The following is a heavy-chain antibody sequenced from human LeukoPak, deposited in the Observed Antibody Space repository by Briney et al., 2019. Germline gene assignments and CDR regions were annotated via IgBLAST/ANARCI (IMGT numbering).Heavy chain of an antibody. CDR2: IYYSGST. CDR1: GGSISSYY. Sequence: PSQTLSLTCTVSGGSISSYYWSWIRQPPGKGLEWIGYIYYSGSTNHNPSLKSRVTISVDTSKNQFSLKLSSVTAADTAVYYCARHTIEFDYWGQGTLVTVSS. CDR3: ARHTIEFDY. D-gene: IGHD1-1*01. J-gene: IGHJ4*02. V-gene: IGHV4-59*08.